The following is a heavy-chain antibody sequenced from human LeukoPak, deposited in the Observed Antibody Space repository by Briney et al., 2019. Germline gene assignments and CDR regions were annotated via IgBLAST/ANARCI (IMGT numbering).Heavy chain of an antibody. D-gene: IGHD3-16*01. CDR2: IRPDGSEQ. J-gene: IGHJ5*02. CDR1: GFTFSSNW. V-gene: IGHV3-7*01. Sequence: PGGSLRLSCAASGFTFSSNWMSWVRQAPGKGLEWVGNIRPDGSEQYPVDSVKGRFTISRDNARNSLFLQMNSLRVEDTAVYYCASQSYARFDPWGQGTLVTVSS. CDR3: ASQSYARFDP.